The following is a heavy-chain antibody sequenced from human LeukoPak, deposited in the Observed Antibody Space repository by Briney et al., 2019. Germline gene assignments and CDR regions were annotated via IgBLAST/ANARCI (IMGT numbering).Heavy chain of an antibody. CDR3: SRQVVGNNY. CDR2: INHSGYT. CDR1: GESSFSSYY. D-gene: IGHD3-22*01. J-gene: IGHJ4*02. Sequence: SETLSLTCAVYGESSFSSYYWSWIRQTPGGALEWIGEINHSGYTNYNPSLKSRVTLSIDTSKNQFSLRLNSVTAADTAVYYCSRQVVGNNYWGQGTLVTVSS. V-gene: IGHV4-34*01.